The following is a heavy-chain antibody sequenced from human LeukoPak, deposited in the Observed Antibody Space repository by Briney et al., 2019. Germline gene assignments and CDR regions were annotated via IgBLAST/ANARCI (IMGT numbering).Heavy chain of an antibody. V-gene: IGHV3-53*01. CDR2: IYSGGST. J-gene: IGHJ6*02. D-gene: IGHD3-3*01. CDR3: ANGPLLEWLPPRGREPSVGYYYYGMDV. Sequence: PGGSLRLSCAASGFTVSSNYMSWVRQAPGKGLEWVSVIYSGGSTYYADSVKGRFTISRDNSKNTLYLQMNSLRAEDTAVYYCANGPLLEWLPPRGREPSVGYYYYGMDVWGQGTTVTVSS. CDR1: GFTVSSNY.